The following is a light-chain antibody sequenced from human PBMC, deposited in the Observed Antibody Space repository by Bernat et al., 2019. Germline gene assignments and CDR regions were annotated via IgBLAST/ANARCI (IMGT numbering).Light chain of an antibody. CDR3: QQSYSAPLS. CDR2: AAS. CDR1: QSIRNY. V-gene: IGKV1-39*01. Sequence: DIQMTQSPSSLSASVGDRVTIPCRASQSIRNYVSWYQQKPGQAPKLLIYAASTLESGVPSRFSGSGSGTDFTLSINSLQPEDFATYYCQQSYSAPLSFGGVTRVEIK. J-gene: IGKJ4*01.